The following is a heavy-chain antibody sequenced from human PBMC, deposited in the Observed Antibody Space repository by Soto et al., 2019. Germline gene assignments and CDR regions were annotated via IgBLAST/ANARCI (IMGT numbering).Heavy chain of an antibody. Sequence: GGSLRLSCETSGFIFSMYWMHWVRQVPGKGPQWVARITDDGSTTYYAASVEGRFTISRDNAKNALYLQLTSLRADDTAVYYCTRGPRPTSIGTGAFWGQGTLVTVSS. CDR1: GFIFSMYW. V-gene: IGHV3-74*01. CDR2: ITDDGSTT. J-gene: IGHJ4*02. CDR3: TRGPRPTSIGTGAF. D-gene: IGHD3-10*01.